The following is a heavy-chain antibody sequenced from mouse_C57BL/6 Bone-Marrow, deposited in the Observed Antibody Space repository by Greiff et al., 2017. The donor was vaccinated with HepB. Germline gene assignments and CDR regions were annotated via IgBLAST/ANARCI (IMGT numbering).Heavy chain of an antibody. V-gene: IGHV1-55*01. CDR3: AREEDY. J-gene: IGHJ2*01. Sequence: QVHVKQPGAELVKPGASVKMSCKASGYTFTSYWITWVKQRPGQGLEWIGDIYPGSGSTNYNEKFKSKATLTVDTSSSTAYMQLSSLTSEDSAVYYCAREEDYWGQGTTLTVSS. CDR1: GYTFTSYW. CDR2: IYPGSGST.